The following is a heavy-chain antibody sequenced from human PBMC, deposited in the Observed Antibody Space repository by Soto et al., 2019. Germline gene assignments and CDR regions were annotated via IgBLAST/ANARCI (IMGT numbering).Heavy chain of an antibody. J-gene: IGHJ4*02. V-gene: IGHV4-31*03. D-gene: IGHD3-22*01. Sequence: TLSLTCTVSGGSISSGGYYWSWIRQHPGKGLEWIGYIYYSGSTYYNPSLKSRVTISVDTSKNQFSLKLSSVTAADTAVYYCARYGSGYYPFDYWGQGTLVTVSS. CDR2: IYYSGST. CDR3: ARYGSGYYPFDY. CDR1: GGSISSGGYY.